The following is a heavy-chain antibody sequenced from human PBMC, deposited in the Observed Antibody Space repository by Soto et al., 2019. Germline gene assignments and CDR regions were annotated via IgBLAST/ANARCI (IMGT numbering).Heavy chain of an antibody. CDR2: INPSGGST. CDR1: GYPFTHYG. D-gene: IGHD1-26*01. CDR3: ARDTVGATIDY. Sequence: ASVKVSCKSSGYPFTHYGITWIRQAPGQGLEWMGIINPSGGSTSYAQKFQGRVTMTRDTSTSTVYMELSSLRSEDTAVYYCARDTVGATIDYWGQGTLVTVSS. J-gene: IGHJ4*02. V-gene: IGHV1-46*01.